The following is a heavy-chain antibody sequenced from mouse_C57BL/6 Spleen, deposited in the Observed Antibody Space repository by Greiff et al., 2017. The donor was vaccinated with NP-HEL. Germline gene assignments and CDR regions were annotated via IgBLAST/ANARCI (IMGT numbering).Heavy chain of an antibody. J-gene: IGHJ2*01. D-gene: IGHD3-2*02. Sequence: VQLQQSGAELVRPGTSVKVSCKASGYAFTNYLIEWVKQRPGQGLEWIGVINPGSGGTNYNEKFKGKATLTADKSSSTAYMQLSSLTSEDSAVYFCARDSSGYLRDYWGQGTTLTVSS. CDR1: GYAFTNYL. V-gene: IGHV1-54*01. CDR3: ARDSSGYLRDY. CDR2: INPGSGGT.